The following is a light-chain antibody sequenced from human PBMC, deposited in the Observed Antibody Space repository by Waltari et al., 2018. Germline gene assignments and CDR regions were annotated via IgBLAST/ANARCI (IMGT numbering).Light chain of an antibody. Sequence: SYELTQQPSVSVSPGQTASITCSGPKMGDKFACWYQQKPGQSPVLVIYQSTKRPSGIPERFSGSNSGNTATLTISGTQAMDEADYYCQAWDTITGGVFGGGTKLTVL. CDR1: KMGDKF. J-gene: IGLJ2*01. CDR3: QAWDTITGGV. V-gene: IGLV3-1*01. CDR2: QST.